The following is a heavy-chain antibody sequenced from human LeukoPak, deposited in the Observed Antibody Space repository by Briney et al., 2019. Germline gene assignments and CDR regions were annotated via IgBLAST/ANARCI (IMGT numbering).Heavy chain of an antibody. CDR3: AKDGGYCSSTSCYVYSGYYYYYMDV. D-gene: IGHD2-2*01. CDR1: GFTFSSYA. J-gene: IGHJ6*03. V-gene: IGHV3-23*01. CDR2: ISGSGGST. Sequence: RSGGSLRLSCAASGFTFSSYAMSWVRQAPGKGLELVSAISGSGGSTYYADSVKGRFTISRDNSKNTLYLQMNSLRAEDTAVYYCAKDGGYCSSTSCYVYSGYYYYYMDVWGKGTTVTVSS.